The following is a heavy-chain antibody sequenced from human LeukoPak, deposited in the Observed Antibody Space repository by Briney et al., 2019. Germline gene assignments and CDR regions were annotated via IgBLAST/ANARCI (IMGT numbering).Heavy chain of an antibody. CDR3: ARRLLQNNFDY. CDR2: IYCSGST. CDR1: GGSISSSSYY. J-gene: IGHJ4*02. D-gene: IGHD5-24*01. V-gene: IGHV4-39*01. Sequence: SSETLSLTCTVSGGSISSSSYYWGWLRQPPGKGLDWIGSIYCSGSTYYNPSLESLATISVDTSKNQFSLKLSSVTAADTAVYYCARRLLQNNFDYWGQGTLVTVSS.